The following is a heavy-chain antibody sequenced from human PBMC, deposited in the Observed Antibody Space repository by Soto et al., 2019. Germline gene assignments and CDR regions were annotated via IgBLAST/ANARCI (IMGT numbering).Heavy chain of an antibody. D-gene: IGHD6-13*01. J-gene: IGHJ4*02. CDR3: ARLVGNSWLDY. CDR1: GYTFTNFG. CDR2: ISAYNGNT. Sequence: ASVKVSCKASGYTFTNFGISWVRQAPGQGLEWMGWISAYNGNTNYAQKFQGRVTMTTDTSTSTAYMEVRSLRFDDTAVYYCARLVGNSWLDYWGQGTLVTVSS. V-gene: IGHV1-18*01.